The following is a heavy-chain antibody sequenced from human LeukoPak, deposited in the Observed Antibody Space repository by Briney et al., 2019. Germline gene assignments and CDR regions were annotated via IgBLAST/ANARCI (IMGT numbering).Heavy chain of an antibody. CDR2: VPTSNGDT. CDR3: ARVSDTSMVTPGFDS. D-gene: IGHD5-18*01. CDR1: GYNFNRYT. V-gene: IGHV1-18*01. Sequence: ASVKVSCKTSGYNFNRYTITWVRQAPGQGLEWMGWVPTSNGDTNYAENFQGRLTMTTETVTKTAYMELRRLRSGDTAIYFCARVSDTSMVTPGFDSWGQGTLVTVSS. J-gene: IGHJ4*02.